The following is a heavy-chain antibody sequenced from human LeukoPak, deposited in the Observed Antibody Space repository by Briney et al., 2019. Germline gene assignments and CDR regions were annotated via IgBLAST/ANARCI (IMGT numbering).Heavy chain of an antibody. CDR3: ARASGYTSGWYDDAFDI. J-gene: IGHJ3*02. D-gene: IGHD6-19*01. CDR1: GFTFSSYS. Sequence: GGSLRLSCAASGFTFSSYSMNWVRQAPGKGLEWVSSISSSSSYIYYADSVKGRFTISRDNAKNSLYLQMNSLRAEDTVVYYCARASGYTSGWYDDAFDIWGQGTMVTVSS. V-gene: IGHV3-21*01. CDR2: ISSSSSYI.